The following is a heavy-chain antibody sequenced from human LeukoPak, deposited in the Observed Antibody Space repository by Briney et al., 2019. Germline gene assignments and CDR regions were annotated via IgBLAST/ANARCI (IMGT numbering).Heavy chain of an antibody. J-gene: IGHJ3*02. CDR2: IYPGDSDT. Sequence: GESLKISCKGSGYSFTSYWVGWVRQMPGKGLEWMGIIYPGDSDTRYSPSFQGQVTISADKSISTAYLQWSSLKASDTAVYYCARRTGGGSYGDAFDIWGQGTMVTVSS. CDR3: ARRTGGGSYGDAFDI. D-gene: IGHD1-26*01. CDR1: GYSFTSYW. V-gene: IGHV5-51*01.